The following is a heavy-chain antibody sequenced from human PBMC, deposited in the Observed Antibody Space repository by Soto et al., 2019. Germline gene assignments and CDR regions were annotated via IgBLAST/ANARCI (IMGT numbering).Heavy chain of an antibody. Sequence: QVTLKESGPVLVKPTETLTLTCTVSGFSLSNARMGVSWIRQPPGKALEWLAHIFSNDEKSYSTSLNIRLTISKDTSKSQVVLTMTNMDPVDTATYYCARTRFFGYGDYDYWGQGTLVTVSS. CDR1: GFSLSNARMG. D-gene: IGHD4-17*01. V-gene: IGHV2-26*01. J-gene: IGHJ4*02. CDR3: ARTRFFGYGDYDY. CDR2: IFSNDEK.